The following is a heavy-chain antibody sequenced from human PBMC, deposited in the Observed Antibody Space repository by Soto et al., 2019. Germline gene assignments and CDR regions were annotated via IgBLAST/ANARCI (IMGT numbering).Heavy chain of an antibody. V-gene: IGHV1-69*06. CDR3: ARERSYYYAMDG. CDR1: GGTFSSDS. Sequence: QVQLVQSGAEVKKSGSPVKVSCTASGGTFSSDSINWVRQAPGQGLEWMGGVIPIFGKPTYAQKFQGRLTITAAKSTSTAYMELTRLRYDDTAVYYCARERSYYYAMDGWGQGTTVTVS. J-gene: IGHJ6*02. CDR2: VIPIFGKP.